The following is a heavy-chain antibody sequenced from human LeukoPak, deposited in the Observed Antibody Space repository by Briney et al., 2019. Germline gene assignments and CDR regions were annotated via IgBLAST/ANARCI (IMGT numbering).Heavy chain of an antibody. CDR2: IHYSGGT. CDR1: GGSISTYY. D-gene: IGHD3-16*01. Sequence: PSETLSLTCTVSGGSISTYYWSWIRQPPGKGLEWIGYIHYSGGTYYDSSLKSRVTISIDTSKNQFSLELSSVTAADTAVYHCARGGVYYFDFWGQGTLVAVSS. J-gene: IGHJ4*02. V-gene: IGHV4-59*01. CDR3: ARGGVYYFDF.